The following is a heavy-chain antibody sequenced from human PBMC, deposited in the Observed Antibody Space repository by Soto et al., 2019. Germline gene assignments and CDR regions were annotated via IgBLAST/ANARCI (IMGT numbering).Heavy chain of an antibody. CDR2: ISYDGSNK. J-gene: IGHJ4*02. V-gene: IGHV3-30*18. D-gene: IGHD6-13*01. CDR1: GFTFSSYG. CDR3: AKDLPRYSSTSYLVDY. Sequence: QVQLVESGGGVVQPGRSLRLSCAASGFTFSSYGMHWVRQAPGKGLEWVAVISYDGSNKYYADSVKGRFTISRDNSKNTLYLQMNSLRAEDTAVYYCAKDLPRYSSTSYLVDYWGQGTLVTVSS.